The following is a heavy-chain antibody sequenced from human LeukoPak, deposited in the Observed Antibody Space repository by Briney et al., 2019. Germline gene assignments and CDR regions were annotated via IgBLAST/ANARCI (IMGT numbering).Heavy chain of an antibody. CDR2: IKQDGSEK. V-gene: IGHV3-7*01. Sequence: PGGSLRLSCAASGFTFSSYWMSWVRQAPGKGLEWVANIKQDGSEKYYVDSVKGRFTISRDNAKNSLYLQMNSLRAEDTAVYYCASWAGNTQSDSWSGPFDYWGQGTLVTVSS. D-gene: IGHD3-3*01. J-gene: IGHJ4*02. CDR1: GFTFSSYW. CDR3: ASWAGNTQSDSWSGPFDY.